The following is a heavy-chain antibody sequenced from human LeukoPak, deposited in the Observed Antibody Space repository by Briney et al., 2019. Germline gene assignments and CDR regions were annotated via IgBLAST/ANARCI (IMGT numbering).Heavy chain of an antibody. Sequence: PSETLSLTCGVYGGSFSAHYWTWIRQPPGKGLEWVGEINHSGSTNYKPSLKNRVTISVDTSNNRFSLKLSSVTAADTAVYYCARRNYDFWSGYYAVWFDPWGQGTLVTVSS. V-gene: IGHV4-34*01. D-gene: IGHD3-3*01. CDR2: INHSGST. CDR1: GGSFSAHY. J-gene: IGHJ5*02. CDR3: ARRNYDFWSGYYAVWFDP.